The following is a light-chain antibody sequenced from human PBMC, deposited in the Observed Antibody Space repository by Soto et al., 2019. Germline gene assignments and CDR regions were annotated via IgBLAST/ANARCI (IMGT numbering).Light chain of an antibody. CDR2: GAS. CDR1: QSVSNNY. J-gene: IGKJ4*01. Sequence: EIVLTQSPGTLSLSPGERATLSCRASQSVSNNYLAWYQQKPGQAPRLLIFGASSRAAGIPDRFSGSGSGTDFNLTIYRLEPEDYAVYYCQQYDKSPLTFGGGTKVDIK. CDR3: QQYDKSPLT. V-gene: IGKV3-20*01.